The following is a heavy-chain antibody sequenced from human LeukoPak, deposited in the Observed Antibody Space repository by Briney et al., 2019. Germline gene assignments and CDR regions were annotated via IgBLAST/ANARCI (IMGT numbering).Heavy chain of an antibody. CDR2: IKQDGSEK. CDR3: ARDRDSSSWPHFGY. J-gene: IGHJ4*02. CDR1: GFTFSSYW. V-gene: IGHV3-7*01. D-gene: IGHD6-13*01. Sequence: GGFLRLSCAASGFTFSSYWMSWVRQAPGKGLEWVANIKQDGSEKYYVDSVKGRFTISRDNAKNSLYLQMNSLRAEDTAVYYCARDRDSSSWPHFGYWGQGTLVTVSS.